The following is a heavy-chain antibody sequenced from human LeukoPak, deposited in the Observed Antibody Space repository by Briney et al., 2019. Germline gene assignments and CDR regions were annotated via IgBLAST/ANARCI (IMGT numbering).Heavy chain of an antibody. V-gene: IGHV3-9*03. D-gene: IGHD5-12*01. CDR2: ISWNSGSI. CDR1: GFTFDDYA. Sequence: GGSLRLSCAASGFTFDDYAMHWVRQAPGKGLEWVSGISWNSGSIGYADSVKGRFTISRDNAKNSLYLQMNSLRAEGLALYYCARGYSGYDLTGDAFDIWGQGTMVTVSS. CDR3: ARGYSGYDLTGDAFDI. J-gene: IGHJ3*02.